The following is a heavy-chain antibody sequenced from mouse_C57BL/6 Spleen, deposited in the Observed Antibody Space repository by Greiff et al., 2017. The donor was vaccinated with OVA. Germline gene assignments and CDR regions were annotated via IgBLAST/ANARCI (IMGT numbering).Heavy chain of an antibody. Sequence: EVQLQESGEGLVKPGGSLKLSCAASGFTFSSYAMSWVRQTPEKRLEWVAYISSGGDYIYYADTVKGRFTISRDNARNTLYLQMSSLKSEDTAMYYCTRAGYDYDGGNFDYWGQGTTLTVSS. CDR2: ISSGGDYI. V-gene: IGHV5-9-1*02. CDR1: GFTFSSYA. D-gene: IGHD2-4*01. J-gene: IGHJ2*01. CDR3: TRAGYDYDGGNFDY.